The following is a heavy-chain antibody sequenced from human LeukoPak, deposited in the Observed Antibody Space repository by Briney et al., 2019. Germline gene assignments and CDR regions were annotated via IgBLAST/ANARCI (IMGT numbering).Heavy chain of an antibody. Sequence: PSETLSLTCTVSGGPINSGTYYWSWIRQPAGKGLEWIGRIYTSGSTNYNPSLKSRATISVDTSKNQFSLELSSVTAADTAVYFCARAAARSVLMVYAMGYYFDYWGQGTLVTVSS. V-gene: IGHV4-61*02. CDR2: IYTSGST. J-gene: IGHJ4*02. CDR1: GGPINSGTYY. CDR3: ARAAARSVLMVYAMGYYFDY. D-gene: IGHD2-8*01.